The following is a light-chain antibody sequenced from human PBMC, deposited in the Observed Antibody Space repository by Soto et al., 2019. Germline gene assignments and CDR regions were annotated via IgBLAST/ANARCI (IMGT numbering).Light chain of an antibody. CDR3: QQYNSFTWT. CDR1: QSISSW. J-gene: IGKJ1*01. CDR2: DAS. Sequence: DLQMTQSPSTLSASVGDRVTITCRASQSISSWLAWYQQKPGKAPKLLIYDASSLGSGVPSRFSGSGSVTDFTLAISSLQSYDFASYYCQQYNSFTWTVGQGTNVEIK. V-gene: IGKV1-5*01.